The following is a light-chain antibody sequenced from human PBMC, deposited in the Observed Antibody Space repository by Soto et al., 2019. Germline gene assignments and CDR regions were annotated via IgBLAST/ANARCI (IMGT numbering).Light chain of an antibody. CDR2: RNN. CDR3: APWDERLSGPYV. Sequence: QSVLTQPPSASGTPGQRVTISCSGSSSNIGSNYVYWYQQLPGAAPKLLIYRNNQRPSGVPDRFSGSKSGTSDSLAISGLRSEDQADYYCAPWDERLSGPYVFGAGTKVTV. CDR1: SSNIGSNY. V-gene: IGLV1-47*01. J-gene: IGLJ1*01.